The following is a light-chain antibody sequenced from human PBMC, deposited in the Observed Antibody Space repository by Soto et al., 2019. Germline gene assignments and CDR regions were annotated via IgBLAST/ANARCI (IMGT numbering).Light chain of an antibody. V-gene: IGKV3-20*01. CDR2: GAS. Sequence: ETVLTQSPGTLSLSPGERATLSCRASQSVGSNYLAWYQQKPGQAPRLLIYGASSRATGIPDRFSGSGAGTDFTLTSSRREPEDVAVYYCQQHDSSPYTFGQGTKLEIK. CDR1: QSVGSNY. J-gene: IGKJ2*01. CDR3: QQHDSSPYT.